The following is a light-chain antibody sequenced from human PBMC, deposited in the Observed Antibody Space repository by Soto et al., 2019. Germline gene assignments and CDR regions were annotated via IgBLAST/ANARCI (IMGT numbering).Light chain of an antibody. CDR2: EDN. CDR3: QSYDSSNYVV. J-gene: IGLJ2*01. CDR1: SGSIASNY. Sequence: NFMLTQPHSGSESPGKTVTISCTRSSGSIASNYVQWYQQRPGSAPTTVIYEDNQRPSGVPDRFSGSIDSSSNSASLPISGLKTEDEADYYCQSYDSSNYVVFGGGTKVTV. V-gene: IGLV6-57*04.